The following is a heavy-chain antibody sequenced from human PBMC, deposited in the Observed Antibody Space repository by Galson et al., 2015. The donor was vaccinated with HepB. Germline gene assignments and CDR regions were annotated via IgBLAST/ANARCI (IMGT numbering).Heavy chain of an antibody. CDR1: GGTISSYG. J-gene: IGHJ3*02. V-gene: IGHV1-69*06. CDR3: AREGGFIAVAGTDAFDI. Sequence: SVKVSCKASGGTISSYGISWVRQAPGQGLEWMGTFSPIFDTANYAQKFQGRVTMTADKSTSTAYMELSSLRSEDTAMYYCAREGGFIAVAGTDAFDIWGQGTMVAVSS. CDR2: FSPIFDTA. D-gene: IGHD6-19*01.